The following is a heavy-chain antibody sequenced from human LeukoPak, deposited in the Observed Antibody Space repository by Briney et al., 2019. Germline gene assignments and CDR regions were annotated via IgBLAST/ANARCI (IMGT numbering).Heavy chain of an antibody. D-gene: IGHD7-27*01. CDR1: GFTFSSHA. CDR2: ITGSDGST. J-gene: IGHJ4*02. V-gene: IGHV3-23*01. CDR3: AKDLSWGFSDY. Sequence: GGSLRLSCAASGFTFSSHAMSWVREAPGKGLEWVSSITGSDGSTYYADSVKGRFTISRENSKNTLYLQMKSLRAEDTDIYYCAKDLSWGFSDYWGQGTLVTVSS.